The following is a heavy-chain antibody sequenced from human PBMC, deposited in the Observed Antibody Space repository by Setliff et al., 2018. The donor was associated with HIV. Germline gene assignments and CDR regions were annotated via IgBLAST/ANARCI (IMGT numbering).Heavy chain of an antibody. CDR3: ARWYSSSYYAFDI. Sequence: PSETLSLTCTVSGGSISSGDYYWSWIRQPPGKGLEWIGYIYYSGSTYYNPSLKSRITISVETSKKQFALKLSSVTAADTAVYYCARWYSSSYYAFDIWGQGPMVTVSS. D-gene: IGHD1-26*01. CDR2: IYYSGST. CDR1: GGSISSGDYY. V-gene: IGHV4-30-4*08. J-gene: IGHJ3*02.